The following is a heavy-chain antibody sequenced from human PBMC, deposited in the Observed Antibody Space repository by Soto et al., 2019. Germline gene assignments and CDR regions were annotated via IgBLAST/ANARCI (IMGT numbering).Heavy chain of an antibody. V-gene: IGHV3-13*01. CDR3: ARTRAGARTMDV. J-gene: IGHJ6*02. D-gene: IGHD6-19*01. CDR1: GFTFSSYD. CDR2: IGTAGDT. Sequence: GGSLRLSCAAYGFTFSSYDMHWVRQATGKGLEWVSAIGTAGDTYYPGSVKGRFTISRENAKNSLYLQMNSLRAGDTAVYYCARTRAGARTMDVWGQGTTVTV.